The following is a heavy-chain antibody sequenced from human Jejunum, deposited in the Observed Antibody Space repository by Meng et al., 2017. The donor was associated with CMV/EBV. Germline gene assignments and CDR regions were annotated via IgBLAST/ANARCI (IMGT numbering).Heavy chain of an antibody. CDR2: IKQDGSEK. V-gene: IGHV3-7*01. D-gene: IGHD2-21*01. CDR3: ARSVARYNWFDP. J-gene: IGHJ5*02. Sequence: AAAGFTFSSYWRSWVRQAPGKGLEWVANIKQDGSEKYYVDSVKGRFTISRDNAKNSLYLQMNSLRGEDTAVYYCARSVARYNWFDPWGQGTLVTVSS. CDR1: GFTFSSYW.